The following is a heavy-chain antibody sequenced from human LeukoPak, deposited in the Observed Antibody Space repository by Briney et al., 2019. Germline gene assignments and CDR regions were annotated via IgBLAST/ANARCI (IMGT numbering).Heavy chain of an antibody. CDR2: IYSGGST. Sequence: GGSLRLSCAASGFTFSDYYMSWVRQAPGKGLEWVSVIYSGGSTYYADSVKGRFTISRHNSKNTLYLQMNSLRAEDTAVYYCARGPGSSSAIDYWGQGTLVTVSS. J-gene: IGHJ4*02. D-gene: IGHD6-13*01. CDR1: GFTFSDYY. CDR3: ARGPGSSSAIDY. V-gene: IGHV3-53*04.